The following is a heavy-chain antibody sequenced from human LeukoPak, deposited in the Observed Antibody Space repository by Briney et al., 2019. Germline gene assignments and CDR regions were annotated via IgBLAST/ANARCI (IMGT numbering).Heavy chain of an antibody. J-gene: IGHJ4*02. CDR3: ARLARDGYNLGY. Sequence: GASLQISCQGSGSSFTSYWIGWVRQLPGKGLEWMGIIYPGDSDTRYSPSFQGQVTISADKPISTSYLQWSSLKASDTAMYYCARLARDGYNLGYWGQGTLVTVSS. CDR1: GSSFTSYW. D-gene: IGHD5-24*01. V-gene: IGHV5-51*01. CDR2: IYPGDSDT.